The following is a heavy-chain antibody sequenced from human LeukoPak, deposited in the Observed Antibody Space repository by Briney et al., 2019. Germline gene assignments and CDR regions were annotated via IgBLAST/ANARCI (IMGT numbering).Heavy chain of an antibody. CDR2: IRYDGSNK. V-gene: IGHV3-30*02. J-gene: IGHJ4*02. CDR3: AKDSVVVVPAAYPSAEDDY. Sequence: GGSLRLSCAASGFTFSSYGMHWVRQAPGKGLEWVAFIRYDGSNKYYADSVKGRFTISRDNSKNTLYLQMNSLRAEDAAVYYCAKDSVVVVPAAYPSAEDDYWGQGTLVTVSS. CDR1: GFTFSSYG. D-gene: IGHD2-2*01.